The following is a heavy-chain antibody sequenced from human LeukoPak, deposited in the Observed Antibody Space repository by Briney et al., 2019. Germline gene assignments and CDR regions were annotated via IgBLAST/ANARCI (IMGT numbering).Heavy chain of an antibody. D-gene: IGHD3-22*01. Sequence: GGSPRLSCVTSGFSFSSYAMAWVRQAPGKGLEWLSPISAAGGVTYYADSVRGRFTVSRDNSKKTLYLEMNSLRAADTAVYYCAKGVRDFYDSSGFLFDYWGQGTLLTVSS. J-gene: IGHJ4*02. V-gene: IGHV3-23*01. CDR3: AKGVRDFYDSSGFLFDY. CDR1: GFSFSSYA. CDR2: ISAAGGVT.